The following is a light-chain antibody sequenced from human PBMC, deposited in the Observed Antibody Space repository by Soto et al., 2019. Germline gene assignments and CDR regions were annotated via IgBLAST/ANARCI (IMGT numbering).Light chain of an antibody. V-gene: IGKV3-11*01. CDR1: RSIGNS. CDR2: DVS. Sequence: EIVLTQSPATLSLSPGERATLPCRASRSIGNSLIWYQQKPGQAPTLLIYDVSNRAAGIPARFSGSGSGTDFTVTISSLEPEDFAVYYCQQRFSWPITFGQGTRLEIK. CDR3: QQRFSWPIT. J-gene: IGKJ5*01.